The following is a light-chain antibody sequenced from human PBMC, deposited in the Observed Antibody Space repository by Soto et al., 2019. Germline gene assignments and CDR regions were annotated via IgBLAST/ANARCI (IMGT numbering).Light chain of an antibody. J-gene: IGLJ1*01. CDR2: DVS. CDR3: SSYTSTSTLYV. Sequence: QSALTQPASVSGSPGQSIPISCTGTSSDIGGYNYVSWYQQLPGKVPKLIIYDVSNRPSGVSDRFSSYKSGNAASLTISGLQAEDEADYYCSSYTSTSTLYVVGTGTKVTVL. CDR1: SSDIGGYNY. V-gene: IGLV2-14*03.